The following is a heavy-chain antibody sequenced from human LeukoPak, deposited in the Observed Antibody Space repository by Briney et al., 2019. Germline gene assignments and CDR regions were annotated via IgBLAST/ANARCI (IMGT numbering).Heavy chain of an antibody. CDR1: GFTFSRYE. CDR2: ISSSGRGGSVI. CDR3: ARDYRRMWGAFDI. Sequence: GGSLRLSCAASGFTFSRYEMNWVRQAPGKGLESASYISSSGRGGSVIYYADSVKGRFTISRDNAKNSLYLQLNSLRAEDTAVYYCARDYRRMWGAFDIWGQGTMVTVSS. V-gene: IGHV3-48*03. D-gene: IGHD3-16*02. J-gene: IGHJ3*02.